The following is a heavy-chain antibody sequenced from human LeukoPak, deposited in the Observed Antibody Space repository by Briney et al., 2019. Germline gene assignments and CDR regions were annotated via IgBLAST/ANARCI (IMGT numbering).Heavy chain of an antibody. Sequence: PEASVKVSCKASGYTFTSYGISWVRQAPGQGLEWMGWISAYNGNTNYAQKLQGRVTMTTDTSTSTAYRELRSLRSDDTAVYYCARAVHDFWSGYPDYWGQGTLVTVSS. J-gene: IGHJ4*02. D-gene: IGHD3-3*01. CDR3: ARAVHDFWSGYPDY. CDR2: ISAYNGNT. V-gene: IGHV1-18*01. CDR1: GYTFTSYG.